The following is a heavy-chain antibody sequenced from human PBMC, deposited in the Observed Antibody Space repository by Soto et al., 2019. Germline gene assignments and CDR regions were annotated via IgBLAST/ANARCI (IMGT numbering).Heavy chain of an antibody. CDR1: GDSISSGGYY. CDR2: IYYSGST. V-gene: IGHV4-31*03. J-gene: IGHJ6*03. Sequence: TSETLSLTCTVSGDSISSGGYYWSWIRQHPGKGLEWIGYIYYSGSTYYNPSLKSRVTISVDTSKNQFSLKLSSVTAADTAVYYCARDYCTNGVCYRRSMDVWGKGTTVTVSS. D-gene: IGHD2-8*01. CDR3: ARDYCTNGVCYRRSMDV.